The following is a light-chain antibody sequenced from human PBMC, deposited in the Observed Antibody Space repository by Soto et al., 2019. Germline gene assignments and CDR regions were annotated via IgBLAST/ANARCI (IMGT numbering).Light chain of an antibody. CDR1: QSVSSN. V-gene: IGKV3-15*01. CDR2: DAS. J-gene: IGKJ2*01. Sequence: EIVMTQSPATLSVSPGETATLSCRASQSVSSNLAWYQQKPGQAPRLLIYDASTRATGIPARFSGSGSGTEFTLTISSLQSEDFAVYYCQQYNNWPMYTCGQGTKLEIK. CDR3: QQYNNWPMYT.